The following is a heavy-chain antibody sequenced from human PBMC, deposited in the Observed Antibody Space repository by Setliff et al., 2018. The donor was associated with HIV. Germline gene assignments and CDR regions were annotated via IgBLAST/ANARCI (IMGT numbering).Heavy chain of an antibody. CDR1: GFTFSSYS. V-gene: IGHV3-48*01. Sequence: PGGSLRLSCAASGFTFSSYSMNWVRQAPGKGLEWVSSISSSSSTIYYADSVKGRFTISRDKAKNSLYLQMNSLRAEDTAVYYCARDSGGWYPTGDYYYYYMDVWGKGTTVTVSS. D-gene: IGHD6-19*01. J-gene: IGHJ6*03. CDR3: ARDSGGWYPTGDYYYYYMDV. CDR2: ISSSSSTI.